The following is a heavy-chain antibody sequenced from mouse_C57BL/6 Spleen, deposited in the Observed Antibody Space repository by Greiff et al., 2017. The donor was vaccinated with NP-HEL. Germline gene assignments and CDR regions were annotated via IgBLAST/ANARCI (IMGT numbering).Heavy chain of an antibody. Sequence: VQLQQPGAELVRPGSSVKLSCKASGYTFTSYWMDWVKQRPGQGLEWIGNIYPSDSETHYNQKFKDKATLTVDKSSSTAYMQLSSLTSEDSAVYYCARDYYAMDYWDQGTSVTVSS. CDR3: ARDYYAMDY. CDR1: GYTFTSYW. V-gene: IGHV1-61*01. CDR2: IYPSDSET. J-gene: IGHJ4*01.